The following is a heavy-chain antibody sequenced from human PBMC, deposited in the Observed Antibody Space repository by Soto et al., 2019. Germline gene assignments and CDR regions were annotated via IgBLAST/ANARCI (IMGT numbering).Heavy chain of an antibody. Sequence: XVCLRLSFATCGFTFSNNGMSWVRQAPGKGLDWVSGISGRVRNTYYADSVKGRFTISRDNSKNTVFLQMNSLRAEVTAVYYCAKNGLSDSPPAIDSWGQGTLVTVSS. CDR2: ISGRVRNT. CDR1: GFTFSNNG. CDR3: AKNGLSDSPPAIDS. J-gene: IGHJ4*02. D-gene: IGHD2-2*01. V-gene: IGHV3-23*01.